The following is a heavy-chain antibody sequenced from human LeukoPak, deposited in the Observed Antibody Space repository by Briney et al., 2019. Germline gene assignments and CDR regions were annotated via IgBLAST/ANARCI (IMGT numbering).Heavy chain of an antibody. CDR2: IYYSGST. D-gene: IGHD2-21*02. CDR1: GGSISPYY. Sequence: PSETLSLTCAVSGGSISPYYWSWIRQLPGKGLEWIGYIYYSGSTNYNPSLKSRVTISLDTSANQISLTLRSVTTADTAVYYCAREVGDADSDNWFDPWGQGTLVTVPS. J-gene: IGHJ5*02. CDR3: AREVGDADSDNWFDP. V-gene: IGHV4-59*01.